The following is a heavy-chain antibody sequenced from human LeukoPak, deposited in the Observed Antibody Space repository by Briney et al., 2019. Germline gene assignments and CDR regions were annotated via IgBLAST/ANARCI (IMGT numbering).Heavy chain of an antibody. CDR2: ISGSGGST. J-gene: IGHJ3*02. CDR1: GFTFSSYA. D-gene: IGHD3-10*01. V-gene: IGHV3-23*01. Sequence: GGSLRLSCAASGFTFSSYAMSWVRQAPGKGLEWVSAISGSGGSTYYADSVKGRLTISRDNSKNTLYLQMNSLRAEDTAVYYCAKAIGDYYGSGSPDAFDIWGQGAMVTVSS. CDR3: AKAIGDYYGSGSPDAFDI.